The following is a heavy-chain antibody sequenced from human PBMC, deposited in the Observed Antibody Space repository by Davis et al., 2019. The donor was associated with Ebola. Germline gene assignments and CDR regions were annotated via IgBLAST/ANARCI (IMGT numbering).Heavy chain of an antibody. V-gene: IGHV3-53*01. CDR3: ARDPSSYDSAGWGF. D-gene: IGHD3-22*01. CDR1: GFTISSSY. Sequence: GESLKISCAASGFTISSSYMSWVRRAPGEGLEWVSSLYSAGASYYADFMKGRFTGSRDASKNTLYLRMNSLRAEDTAVYYCARDPSSYDSAGWGFWGQGTLVTVSS. CDR2: LYSAGAS. J-gene: IGHJ4*02.